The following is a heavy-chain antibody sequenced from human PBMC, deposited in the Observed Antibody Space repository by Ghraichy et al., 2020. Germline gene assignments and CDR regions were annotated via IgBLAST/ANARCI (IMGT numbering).Heavy chain of an antibody. Sequence: GSLRLSCTVSGGSISSYYWSWIRQPPGKGLEWIGYIYYSGSTNYNPSLKSRVTISVDTSKNQFSLKLSSVTAADTAVYYCARGAHDYVWGSSYYFDYWGQGTLVTVSS. J-gene: IGHJ4*02. CDR2: IYYSGST. CDR1: GGSISSYY. CDR3: ARGAHDYVWGSSYYFDY. D-gene: IGHD3-16*01. V-gene: IGHV4-59*01.